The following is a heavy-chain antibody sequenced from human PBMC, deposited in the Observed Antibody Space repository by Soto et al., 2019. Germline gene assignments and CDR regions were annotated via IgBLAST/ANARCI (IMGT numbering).Heavy chain of an antibody. CDR3: AREGDMPYYYYGLDV. Sequence: QVQLVQSGAEVRKPGASVKVSCKASGYTFTTYGISWVRQAPGQGLEWMGWISGYNGHTKYAQKFQGRVTMTTDTSMSTVYTEMRGLRSDDTDVYYCAREGDMPYYYYGLDVWGQGTTVTVSS. CDR2: ISGYNGHT. V-gene: IGHV1-18*01. CDR1: GYTFTTYG. J-gene: IGHJ6*02. D-gene: IGHD3-16*01.